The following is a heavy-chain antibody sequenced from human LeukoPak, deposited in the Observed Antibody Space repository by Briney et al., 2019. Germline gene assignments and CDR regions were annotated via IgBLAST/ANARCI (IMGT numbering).Heavy chain of an antibody. J-gene: IGHJ4*02. CDR3: ARERSLYDFWSGSRDY. V-gene: IGHV4-34*01. D-gene: IGHD3-3*01. CDR2: INHSGST. CDR1: GGSISSYY. Sequence: ASETLSLTCTVSGGSISSYYWSWIRQPPGKGLEWIGEINHSGSTNYNPSLKSRVTISVDTSKNQFSLKLSSVTAADTAVYYCARERSLYDFWSGSRDYWGQGTLVTVSS.